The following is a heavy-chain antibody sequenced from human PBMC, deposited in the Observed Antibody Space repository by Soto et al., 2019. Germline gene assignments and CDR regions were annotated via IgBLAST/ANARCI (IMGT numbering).Heavy chain of an antibody. J-gene: IGHJ3*02. CDR1: GFTVSSNY. Sequence: EVQLVESGGGLVQPGGSLRLSCVASGFTVSSNYMSWVRQAPGKGLEWVSVIYSGGSTYYADSVKGRFTISRHNSKNTLYLQMNSLRAEDTAVYYCARTYCTNGVCYSGNAFDIWGQGTMVTVSS. V-gene: IGHV3-53*04. CDR2: IYSGGST. D-gene: IGHD2-8*01. CDR3: ARTYCTNGVCYSGNAFDI.